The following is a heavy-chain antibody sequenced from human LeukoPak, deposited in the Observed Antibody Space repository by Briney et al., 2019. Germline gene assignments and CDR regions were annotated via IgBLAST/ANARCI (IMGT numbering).Heavy chain of an antibody. CDR3: AGCIAVGADFPYYGMDV. CDR2: INHSGST. D-gene: IGHD6-19*01. J-gene: IGHJ6*02. CDR1: GGSFSGYY. V-gene: IGHV4-34*01. Sequence: PSETLSLTCAVYGGSFSGYYWSWIRQPPGKGLEWIGEINHSGSTNYNPSLKSRVTISVDTSKNQFSLKLSSVTAADTAVYYCAGCIAVGADFPYYGMDVWGQGTTVTVSS.